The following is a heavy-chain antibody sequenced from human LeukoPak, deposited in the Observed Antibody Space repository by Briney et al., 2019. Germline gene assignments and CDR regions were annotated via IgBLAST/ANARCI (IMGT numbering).Heavy chain of an antibody. CDR1: GFTFSSYA. CDR3: ARDGLAAATLHWCFDL. CDR2: ISSNGGST. Sequence: GGSLRLSCAASGFTFSSYAMHWVRQAPGKGLEYVSAISSNGGSTYYANSVKGSFTISRDNSKNTLYLQMGSLRAEDMAVYYCARDGLAAATLHWCFDLWGRGTLVTVSS. J-gene: IGHJ2*01. D-gene: IGHD2-15*01. V-gene: IGHV3-64*01.